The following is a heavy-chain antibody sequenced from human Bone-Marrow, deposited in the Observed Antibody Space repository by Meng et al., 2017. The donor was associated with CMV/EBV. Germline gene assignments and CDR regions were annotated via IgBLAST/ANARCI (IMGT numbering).Heavy chain of an antibody. Sequence: SETLSLTCTVSGYSISSGYYWGWIRQPPGKGLDWIGSIYHSGSTSYNPSLKSRVTISVDTSKNPFSLKLSSVTAADTAVYYCARTRELLQGHNWFDPWGQGTLVTVSS. V-gene: IGHV4-38-2*02. CDR1: GYSISSGYY. CDR3: ARTRELLQGHNWFDP. CDR2: IYHSGST. J-gene: IGHJ5*02. D-gene: IGHD1-26*01.